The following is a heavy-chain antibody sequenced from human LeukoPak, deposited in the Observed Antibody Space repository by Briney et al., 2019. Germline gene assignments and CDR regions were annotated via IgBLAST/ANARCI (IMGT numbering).Heavy chain of an antibody. V-gene: IGHV1-18*01. D-gene: IGHD6-13*01. J-gene: IGHJ4*02. CDR1: GYTFTSYG. Sequence: EASVKVSCKASGYTFTSYGISWVRQAPGQGLEWMGWISAYNGNTNYAQKLQGRVTMTEDTSTDTAYMELSSLRSEDTAVYYCATISSSWDRGGFDYWGQGTLVTVSS. CDR2: ISAYNGNT. CDR3: ATISSSWDRGGFDY.